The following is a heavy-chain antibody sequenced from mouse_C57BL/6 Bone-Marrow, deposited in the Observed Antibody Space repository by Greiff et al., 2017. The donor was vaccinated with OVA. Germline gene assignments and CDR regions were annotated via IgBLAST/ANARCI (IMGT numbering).Heavy chain of an antibody. V-gene: IGHV1-50*01. Sequence: VQLQQPGAELVKPGASVKLSCKASGYTFTSYWMQWVKQRPGQGLEWIGEIDPSNSYTNYNQKFKGKATLTVDTSSSTAYMQLSSLTSEDSAVYYCAREWGYDSGGQGTLVTVSA. D-gene: IGHD2-2*01. CDR1: GYTFTSYW. CDR2: IDPSNSYT. CDR3: AREWGYDS. J-gene: IGHJ3*01.